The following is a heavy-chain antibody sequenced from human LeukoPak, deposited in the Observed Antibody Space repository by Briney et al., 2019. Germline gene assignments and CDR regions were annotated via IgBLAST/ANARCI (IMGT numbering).Heavy chain of an antibody. D-gene: IGHD5-24*01. CDR2: ISGSGGST. V-gene: IGHV3-23*01. J-gene: IGHJ4*02. CDR1: GFTFSSYA. CDR3: AKDRLATRTFDY. Sequence: PGGSLRLSCAASGFTFSSYAMSWVRQAPGKGLEWVSVISGSGGSTYYADSVKGRFTISRDNSKNTLYLQMNSLRAEDTAVYYCAKDRLATRTFDYWGQGTLVTVSS.